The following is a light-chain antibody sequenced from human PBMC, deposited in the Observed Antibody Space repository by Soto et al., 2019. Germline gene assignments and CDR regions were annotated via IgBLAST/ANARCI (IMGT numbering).Light chain of an antibody. J-gene: IGKJ5*01. CDR3: QQHGTSPIA. CDR1: QTVIRNH. Sequence: ETVLTPSPDTLSSSPGEAATLARTASQTVIRNHLAWHPQTPGQTPRPLVYGASSRATGIPARFSGSGSGKDFTITISRLEPEDFAVYYCQQHGTSPIAFGQRTRLEIK. CDR2: GAS. V-gene: IGKV3-20*01.